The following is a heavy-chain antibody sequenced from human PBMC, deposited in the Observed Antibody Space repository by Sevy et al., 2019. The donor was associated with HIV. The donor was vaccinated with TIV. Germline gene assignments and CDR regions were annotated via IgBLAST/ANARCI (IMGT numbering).Heavy chain of an antibody. CDR2: FDPEDGET. CDR3: ATGGKGDYYYYMDV. D-gene: IGHD6-13*01. V-gene: IGHV1-24*01. Sequence: ASVKVSCKVSGYTLTELSMHWVRQAPGKGLEWMGGFDPEDGETIYAQKFQGRVTMTEDTSTDTAYMELSSLRSEDTAVYYCATGGKGDYYYYMDVWGKGTTVTVSS. J-gene: IGHJ6*03. CDR1: GYTLTELS.